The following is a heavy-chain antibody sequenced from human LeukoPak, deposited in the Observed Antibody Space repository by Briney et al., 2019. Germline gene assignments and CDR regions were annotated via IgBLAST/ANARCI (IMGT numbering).Heavy chain of an antibody. Sequence: TLSLTCTVSGGSISSGSYYWRWLGQPAGKGLEWIGRIYTSGSTNYNPSLQSRVTISVDTSKNQFSLKLSSVTAADTAVYYCARDQAYGGNSVDYWGQGTLVTVSS. J-gene: IGHJ4*02. CDR1: GGSISSGSYY. V-gene: IGHV4-61*02. CDR2: IYTSGST. D-gene: IGHD4-23*01. CDR3: ARDQAYGGNSVDY.